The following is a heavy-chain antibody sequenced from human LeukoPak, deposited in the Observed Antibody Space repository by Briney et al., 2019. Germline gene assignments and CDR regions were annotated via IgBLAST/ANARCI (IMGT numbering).Heavy chain of an antibody. D-gene: IGHD3-10*01. CDR2: IYYSGST. CDR3: ARHAYYYGSGADY. CDR1: GGSISSSSYY. V-gene: IGHV4-39*01. J-gene: IGHJ4*02. Sequence: PSETLSLTCTVPGGSISSSSYYWGWIRQPPGKGLEWIGSIYYSGSTYYNPSLKSRVTISVDTSKNQFSLKLSSVTAADTAVYYCARHAYYYGSGADYWGQGTLVTVSS.